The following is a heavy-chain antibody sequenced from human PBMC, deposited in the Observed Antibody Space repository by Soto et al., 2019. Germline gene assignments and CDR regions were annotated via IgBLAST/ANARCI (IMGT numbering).Heavy chain of an antibody. Sequence: QAQLVQSGAEMKKPGASVKVSCKATGYTFSAYTMNWVRQAPGQSLEWMGWINAGSGNTKYSQNFQGIVSITRDTYASTVYMELTGLTSEDTAVYYCARDTETLGPRANDALDIWGQGTMVTVSS. CDR3: ARDTETLGPRANDALDI. J-gene: IGHJ3*02. V-gene: IGHV1-3*01. CDR1: GYTFSAYT. CDR2: INAGSGNT. D-gene: IGHD3-3*02.